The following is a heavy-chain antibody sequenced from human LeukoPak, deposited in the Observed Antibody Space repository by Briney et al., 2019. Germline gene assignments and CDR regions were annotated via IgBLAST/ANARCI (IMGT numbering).Heavy chain of an antibody. V-gene: IGHV4-34*01. D-gene: IGHD6-13*01. CDR3: ARGPGYNSSWYSSVAEYFQH. J-gene: IGHJ1*01. CDR2: INHSGST. CDR1: GGSFSGYY. Sequence: SETLSLTCAVYGGSFSGYYWSWIRQPPGKGLEWIGEINHSGSTNYNPSLKSRVTISVDTSKNQFSLKLSSVTAADTAVYYCARGPGYNSSWYSSVAEYFQHWGQGTLVTVSS.